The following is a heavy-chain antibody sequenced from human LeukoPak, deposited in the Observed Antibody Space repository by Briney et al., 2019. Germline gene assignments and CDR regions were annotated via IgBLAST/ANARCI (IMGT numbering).Heavy chain of an antibody. Sequence: GGSLRLSCAASGFTFSNYAMHGVRQAPGKGLEWVAVISYDGSNKYYADSVKGRFAISRDNSKNTLYLLMNSLRAEDTAVYYCARDSREGYSYGSYFDYWGQGTLVTVSS. CDR3: ARDSREGYSYGSYFDY. V-gene: IGHV3-30*09. CDR1: GFTFSNYA. CDR2: ISYDGSNK. J-gene: IGHJ4*02. D-gene: IGHD5-18*01.